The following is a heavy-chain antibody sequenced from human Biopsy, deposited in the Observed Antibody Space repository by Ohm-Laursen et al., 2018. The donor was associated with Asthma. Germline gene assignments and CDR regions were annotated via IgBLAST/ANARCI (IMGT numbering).Heavy chain of an antibody. CDR2: VSSDGHNK. J-gene: IGHJ3*02. V-gene: IGHV3-30*03. CDR1: GFVFSKCG. CDR3: ARQSGQDYGDSSGFDI. D-gene: IGHD3-22*01. Sequence: SLRLSCSASGFVFSKCGMHWVRQGPGKGLEWVALVSSDGHNKYYEDSVKGRFTISRDNSRNRLYLQINRLTVEDSAVYLCARQSGQDYGDSSGFDIWGQGTKVAVSS.